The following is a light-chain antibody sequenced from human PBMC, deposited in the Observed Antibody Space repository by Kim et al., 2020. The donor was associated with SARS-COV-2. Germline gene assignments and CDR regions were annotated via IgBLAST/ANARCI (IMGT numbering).Light chain of an antibody. J-gene: IGKJ4*01. CDR1: QGVNNW. CDR3: QQAHDYPLT. V-gene: IGKV1-12*01. CDR2: SAS. Sequence: DIQMTQSPSSLSASVGDRVTIKCRASQGVNNWLAWYQHKPGKVPKVLIYSASNLQSGVPTRFSGSWSGTDFTLTIDNLQPEDFGTYYCQQAHDYPLTFGGGTKVDIK.